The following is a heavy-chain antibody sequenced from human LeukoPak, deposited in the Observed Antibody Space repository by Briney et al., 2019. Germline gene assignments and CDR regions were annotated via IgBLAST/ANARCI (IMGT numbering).Heavy chain of an antibody. V-gene: IGHV1-2*02. CDR3: ARDGDVVVPAAISF. CDR2: INPNSGGT. D-gene: IGHD2-2*02. CDR1: GYTFTGYY. Sequence: ASVKVSCKASGYTFTGYYMHWVRQAPGQGLEWMGWINPNSGGTNYAQKFQGRVTMTRDTSISTAYMELSRLRSDDTAVYYCARDGDVVVPAAISFWGQGTLVTVSS. J-gene: IGHJ4*02.